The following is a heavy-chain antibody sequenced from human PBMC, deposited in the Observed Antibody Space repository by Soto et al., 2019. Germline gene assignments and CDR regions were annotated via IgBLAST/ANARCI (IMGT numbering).Heavy chain of an antibody. J-gene: IGHJ4*02. CDR1: GFTFSTYA. V-gene: IGHV3-23*01. CDR3: AKVRARLPSGYYLVY. D-gene: IGHD6-25*01. CDR2: VSASGLNT. Sequence: EVQLLESGGKLVQPGGSLTLSCAASGFTFSTYAMAWVRQAPGKGLEWVSGVSASGLNTDYADPVKGRFYISRDNSKNTVSLHMNSLRAEDTAVYYCAKVRARLPSGYYLVYWGQGAPVTVSS.